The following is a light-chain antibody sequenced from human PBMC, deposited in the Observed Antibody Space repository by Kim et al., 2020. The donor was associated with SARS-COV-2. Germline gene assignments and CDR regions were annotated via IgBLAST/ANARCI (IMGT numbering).Light chain of an antibody. V-gene: IGLV6-57*03. CDR2: EDD. CDR3: QSYNRDNVI. Sequence: GKTVTIYCARRRGGIDDNHVQWYQQRPGGVPTTVIYEDDQRPSGVSDRFSGSIDNSSNSASLTISGLRTEDEADYYCQSYNRDNVIFGGGTQLTVL. CDR1: RGGIDDNH. J-gene: IGLJ2*01.